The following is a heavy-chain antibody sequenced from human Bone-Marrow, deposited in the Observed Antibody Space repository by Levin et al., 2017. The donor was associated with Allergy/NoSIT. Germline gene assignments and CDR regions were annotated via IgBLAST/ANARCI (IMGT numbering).Heavy chain of an antibody. CDR2: ISSASLNT. D-gene: IGHD6-13*01. CDR3: AREFDDVLLAAAVMDY. CDR1: GFTFGNYN. Sequence: PGGSLRLSCTASGFTFGNYNMNWVRQAPGKGLEWVSCISSASLNTYYADSVKGRFTTYRDNAKNSVYLQMNSLRAEDTAVYYCAREFDDVLLAAAVMDYWGPGTLVTVSS. V-gene: IGHV3-21*06. J-gene: IGHJ4*02.